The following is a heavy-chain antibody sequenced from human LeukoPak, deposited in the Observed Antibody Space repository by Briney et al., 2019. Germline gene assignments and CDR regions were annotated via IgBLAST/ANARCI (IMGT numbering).Heavy chain of an antibody. Sequence: GGSLRLSCAASGFTFSSYWMHWVRQAPGKGLVWVSRINSDGSSTSYADSVRGRFTISRDNAKNMLYLQMNSLRAEDTAVYYCARVGYYYDSSGYLYWGQGTLVTVSS. J-gene: IGHJ4*02. CDR3: ARVGYYYDSSGYLY. V-gene: IGHV3-74*01. D-gene: IGHD3-22*01. CDR2: INSDGSST. CDR1: GFTFSSYW.